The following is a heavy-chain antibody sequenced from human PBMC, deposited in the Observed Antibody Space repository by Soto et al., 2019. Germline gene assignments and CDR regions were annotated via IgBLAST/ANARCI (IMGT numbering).Heavy chain of an antibody. CDR1: GFSFGDYA. D-gene: IGHD5-12*01. CDR2: IRSKAYGGTT. V-gene: IGHV3-49*04. CDR3: TRDEGIYGGYNPFDY. J-gene: IGHJ4*02. Sequence: GGSLRLSCTASGFSFGDYAMSWVRQAPGKGLEWVSFIRSKAYGGTTEYAASVKGRFTISRDDSQSIAYLQMNSLKTEDTAIYCCTRDEGIYGGYNPFDYWGRGTLVTVSS.